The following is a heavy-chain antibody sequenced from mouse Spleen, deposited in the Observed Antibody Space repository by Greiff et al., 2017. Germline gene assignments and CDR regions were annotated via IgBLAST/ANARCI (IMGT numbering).Heavy chain of an antibody. V-gene: IGHV1-15*01. CDR1: GYTFTDYE. D-gene: IGHD1-1*01. CDR3: TRYYYGSSCPY. J-gene: IGHJ3*01. CDR2: IDPDTGGT. Sequence: VQLVESGAELVRPGASVTLSLTASGYTFTDYEMHWVKQTPLHGLEWIGAIDPDTGGTAYNQKFKGKAILTANKSSRKAYKEVRRKTSEEYDVYYWTRYYYGSSCPYWGQGTLVTVSA.